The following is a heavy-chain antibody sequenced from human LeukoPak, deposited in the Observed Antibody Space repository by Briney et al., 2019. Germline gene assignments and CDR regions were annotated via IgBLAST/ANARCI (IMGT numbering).Heavy chain of an antibody. D-gene: IGHD3-3*01. CDR1: GGSISSGAYC. CDR2: MYYDGST. CDR3: ARGPYYDFWSGYPYMDV. J-gene: IGHJ6*03. Sequence: SETLSLTCTVSGGSISSGAYCWSWIRQRPGKGLEWIGYMYYDGSTYSNPSLKSRLTISVDTSKNQFSLKLSSVTAADTAVYYSARGPYYDFWSGYPYMDVWGKGTTVTVSS. V-gene: IGHV4-31*03.